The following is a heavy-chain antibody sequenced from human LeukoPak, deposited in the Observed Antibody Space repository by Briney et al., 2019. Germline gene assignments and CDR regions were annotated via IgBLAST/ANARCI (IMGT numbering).Heavy chain of an antibody. D-gene: IGHD1-26*01. Sequence: GGSQRLSCAASGFTFSSYVMHWVRQAPGKGLEWVALIWLDGTNTYYAGSVKGRFTISRDNSENTLYPQMNSLRAEDTAVYYCGKANSGSYYDAFDIWGQGTMVTVSS. J-gene: IGHJ3*02. CDR3: GKANSGSYYDAFDI. V-gene: IGHV3-33*06. CDR2: IWLDGTNT. CDR1: GFTFSSYV.